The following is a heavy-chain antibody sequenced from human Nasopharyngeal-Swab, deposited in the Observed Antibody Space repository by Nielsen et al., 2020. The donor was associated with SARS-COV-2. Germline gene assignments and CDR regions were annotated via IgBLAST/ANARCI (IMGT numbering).Heavy chain of an antibody. J-gene: IGHJ4*02. CDR3: ARDDPESPMVGAWYFDY. CDR2: IIPIFGTA. Sequence: SVNVSCKASGGTFSSYAISWVRQAPGQGLEWMGGIIPIFGTANYAQKFQGRVTITADESTSTAYMELSSLRSEDTAVYYCARDDPESPMVGAWYFDYWGQGTLVTVSS. V-gene: IGHV1-69*13. D-gene: IGHD3-10*02. CDR1: GGTFSSYA.